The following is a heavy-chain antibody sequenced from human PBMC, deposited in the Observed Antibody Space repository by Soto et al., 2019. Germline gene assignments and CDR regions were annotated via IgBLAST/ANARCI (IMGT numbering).Heavy chain of an antibody. CDR1: GFTFSSYA. Sequence: GGSLRLSCAASGFTFSSYAMHWVRQAPGKGLEWVAVISYDGSNKYYADSVKGRFSISRDNSKNTLYLQMNSLRAEDTAVYYCARSTPGGATPFYYGMDVWGQGTTVTIAS. V-gene: IGHV3-30-3*01. CDR3: ARSTPGGATPFYYGMDV. CDR2: ISYDGSNK. D-gene: IGHD1-26*01. J-gene: IGHJ6*01.